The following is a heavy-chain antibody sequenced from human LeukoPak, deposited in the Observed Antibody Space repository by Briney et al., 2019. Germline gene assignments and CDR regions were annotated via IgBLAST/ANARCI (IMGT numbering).Heavy chain of an antibody. CDR3: ARLKLGAYFDL. CDR2: VYNSGDT. V-gene: IGHV4-59*08. Sequence: PSETLSLTCTVSDGSTSSDYWSWIRQSPGKGLEWVGYVYNSGDTGKNPSLKSRVTILLDTSKNQCSLKRTSVSAADTAVYYCARLKLGAYFDLWGRGTLVTVSS. J-gene: IGHJ2*01. D-gene: IGHD3-16*01. CDR1: DGSTSSDY.